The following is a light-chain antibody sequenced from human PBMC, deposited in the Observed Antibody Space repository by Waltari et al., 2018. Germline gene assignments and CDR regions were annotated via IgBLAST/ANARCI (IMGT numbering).Light chain of an antibody. V-gene: IGKV1-27*01. Sequence: DIQMTQSPSSLSTSVGDRVTVTCRASQGINKELSWYQQKPGKAPTLLIYAASTLQTGVSSRFSGSESGAEFTLTISSLQPEDVGTYYCQQDYTTPWTFGQGTKVEIK. CDR1: QGINKE. CDR2: AAS. CDR3: QQDYTTPWT. J-gene: IGKJ1*01.